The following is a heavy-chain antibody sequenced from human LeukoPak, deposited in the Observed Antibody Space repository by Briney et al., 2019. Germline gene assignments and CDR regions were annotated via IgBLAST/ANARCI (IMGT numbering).Heavy chain of an antibody. CDR2: IYYSGST. D-gene: IGHD6-13*01. CDR1: GGSISGTNYY. V-gene: IGHV4-39*07. J-gene: IGHJ6*03. Sequence: PSETLSLTCTVSGGSISGTNYYWGWIRQPPGKGLEWIGNIYYSGSTYYNPSLKSRVTISVDTSKNQFSLKLSSVTAADTAVYYCARELMAAAGRWRTPYYYYYMDVWGKGTTVTISS. CDR3: ARELMAAAGRWRTPYYYYYMDV.